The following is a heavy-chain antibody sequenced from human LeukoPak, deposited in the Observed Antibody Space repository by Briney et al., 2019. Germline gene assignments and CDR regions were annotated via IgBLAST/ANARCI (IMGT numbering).Heavy chain of an antibody. V-gene: IGHV4-39*01. CDR1: GSSISSSSYY. CDR3: ARHYFSTLTTLLRGVKKQKSRFDP. CDR2: IYYSGST. D-gene: IGHD4-17*01. Sequence: SETLSLTCTVSGSSISSSSYYWGWIRQPPGKGLEWIGSIYYSGSTYYNPSLKSRVTLLVDTSKKQFSLKLSSVTAADTAVYYCARHYFSTLTTLLRGVKKQKSRFDPWGQGTLVTVSS. J-gene: IGHJ5*02.